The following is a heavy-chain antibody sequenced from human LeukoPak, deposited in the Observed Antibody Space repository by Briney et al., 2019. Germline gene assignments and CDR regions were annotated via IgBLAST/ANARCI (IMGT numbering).Heavy chain of an antibody. J-gene: IGHJ4*02. D-gene: IGHD6-19*01. CDR1: GGSFSGYY. Sequence: PSETLSLTCAVYGGSFSGYYWSWIRQPPGKGLEWIGEINHSGSTNYNPSLKSRVTISVDTSKNQFSLKLSSVTAADTAVYYCARGVLPYSSGWWPYYWGQGTLVTVSS. CDR2: INHSGST. V-gene: IGHV4-34*01. CDR3: ARGVLPYSSGWWPYY.